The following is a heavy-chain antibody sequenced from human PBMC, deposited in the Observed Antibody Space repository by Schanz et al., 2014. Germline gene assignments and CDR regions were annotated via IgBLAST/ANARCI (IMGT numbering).Heavy chain of an antibody. Sequence: QVQLQVSGPGLVKPSETLSLTCTVSGGSISRYYWSWIRQPAGKGLEWIGHVYATGRTKYNPSLKSRVPMSVDTSQKQISLKRTSVTAADTAVYYCARTLVNGSRKWFVPWGAGTQVTVSS. CDR2: VYATGRT. CDR1: GGSISRYY. CDR3: ARTLVNGSRKWFVP. D-gene: IGHD3-10*01. V-gene: IGHV4-4*07. J-gene: IGHJ5*02.